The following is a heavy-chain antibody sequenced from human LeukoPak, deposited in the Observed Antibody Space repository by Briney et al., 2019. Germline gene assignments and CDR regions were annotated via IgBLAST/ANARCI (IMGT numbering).Heavy chain of an antibody. CDR2: INPNSGAT. CDR3: ARGVFYGDDDFQH. Sequence: ASVKVSCKASGYTFIDYYMHWVRQAPGQGLEWMGWINPNSGATDYAQKFQGRVTMTRDTSISTAYMELSRLRSDDTAVYYCARGVFYGDDDFQHWGQGTLVTVSS. J-gene: IGHJ1*01. D-gene: IGHD4-17*01. CDR1: GYTFIDYY. V-gene: IGHV1-2*02.